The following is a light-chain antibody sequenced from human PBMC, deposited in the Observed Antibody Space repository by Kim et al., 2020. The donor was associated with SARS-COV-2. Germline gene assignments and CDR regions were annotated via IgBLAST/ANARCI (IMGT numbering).Light chain of an antibody. CDR2: YDS. J-gene: IGLJ3*02. CDR1: NIGSKS. V-gene: IGLV3-21*04. Sequence: SYELTQPPSVSVAPGKTARITCGGNNIGSKSAHWYQQKQGQAPVLVIYYDSDRPSGLPERFSGSNSGNTATLTISRVEAGDEADYYCQVGDSSSDHWVFG. CDR3: QVGDSSSDHWV.